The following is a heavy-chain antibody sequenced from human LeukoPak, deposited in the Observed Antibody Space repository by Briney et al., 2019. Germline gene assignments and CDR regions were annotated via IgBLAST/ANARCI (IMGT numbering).Heavy chain of an antibody. V-gene: IGHV3-21*01. CDR1: GFTFSSYS. CDR3: ARDLWFGEGGDY. Sequence: PGGSLRLSCAASGFTFSSYSMNWVRQAPGKGLEWVSSISSSSSYIYYADSVKGRFTISRDNAKNSLYLQMNSLRAEDTAVYYCARDLWFGEGGDYWGQGTLVTVSS. D-gene: IGHD3-10*01. J-gene: IGHJ4*02. CDR2: ISSSSSYI.